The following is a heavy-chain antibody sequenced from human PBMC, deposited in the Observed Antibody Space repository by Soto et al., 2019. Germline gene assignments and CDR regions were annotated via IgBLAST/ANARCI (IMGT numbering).Heavy chain of an antibody. CDR3: ARAWSSTSCYDVFDY. CDR1: GGSISSSY. D-gene: IGHD2-2*01. CDR2: IYASGST. Sequence: QVQLQESGPGLVKPSETLSLTCTVSGGSISSSYWSWIRQPAGKGLEWIGRIYASGSTNYNPSLKSRVTMSVDTSKNQFSLKLRSVTAADTAVYYCARAWSSTSCYDVFDYWVQGTLVTFSS. J-gene: IGHJ4*02. V-gene: IGHV4-4*07.